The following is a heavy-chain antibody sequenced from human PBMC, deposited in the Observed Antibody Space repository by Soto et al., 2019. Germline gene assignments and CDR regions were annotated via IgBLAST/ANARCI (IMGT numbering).Heavy chain of an antibody. D-gene: IGHD2-15*01. J-gene: IGHJ5*02. CDR1: GGSISSSAFY. CDR2: IYDTGST. V-gene: IGHV4-39*01. CDR3: ARHVVAATNWFDP. Sequence: PSETLSLTCTVSGGSISSSAFYWGWIRQPPGKGLEWVGSIYDTGSTNYNPALRSRVTISVDTSKNQFSLKLSSVTAADTAVYYCARHVVAATNWFDPWGQGTLVTVSS.